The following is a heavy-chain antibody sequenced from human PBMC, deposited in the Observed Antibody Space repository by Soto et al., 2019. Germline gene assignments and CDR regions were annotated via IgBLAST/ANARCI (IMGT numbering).Heavy chain of an antibody. V-gene: IGHV1-8*01. J-gene: IGHJ4*02. Sequence: GASVKVSCKASGYTFTSYDINWVRQATGQGLEWMGWMNPNSGNTGYAQKFQGRVTMTRNTSISTAYMELSSLRSEDTAVYYCARAHSDYGDYVDYWGQGTLVTVSS. CDR2: MNPNSGNT. CDR1: GYTFTSYD. CDR3: ARAHSDYGDYVDY. D-gene: IGHD4-17*01.